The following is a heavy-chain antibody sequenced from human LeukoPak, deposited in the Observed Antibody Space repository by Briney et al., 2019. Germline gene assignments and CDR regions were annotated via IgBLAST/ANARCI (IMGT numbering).Heavy chain of an antibody. D-gene: IGHD4-17*01. CDR1: GYTFTSYG. CDR2: ISAYNGNT. Sequence: ASVKVSCKASGYTFTSYGISWVRQAPGQGLEWMGWISAYNGNTNYAQKLQGSVTVTTDTSTSTAYMELRSLRSDDTAVYYCARLPLYDYGDYYAFDIWGQGTMVTVSS. V-gene: IGHV1-18*01. CDR3: ARLPLYDYGDYYAFDI. J-gene: IGHJ3*02.